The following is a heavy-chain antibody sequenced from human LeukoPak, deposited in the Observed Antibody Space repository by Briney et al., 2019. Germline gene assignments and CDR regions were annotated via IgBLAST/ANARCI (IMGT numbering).Heavy chain of an antibody. J-gene: IGHJ4*02. CDR3: ARDSKLLAGTGGSFDY. D-gene: IGHD6-13*01. Sequence: GRSLRLSCAASGFSFSNYGLHWVRQAPGEGLEWVSLISYDGRDIQYADSVKGRFTISRDNSKNTLYLQMNSLRAEDTAVYYCARDSKLLAGTGGSFDYWGQGTLVTVSS. CDR2: ISYDGRDI. CDR1: GFSFSNYG. V-gene: IGHV3-30*04.